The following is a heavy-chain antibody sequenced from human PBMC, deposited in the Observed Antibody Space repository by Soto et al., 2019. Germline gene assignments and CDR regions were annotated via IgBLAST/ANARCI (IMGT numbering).Heavy chain of an antibody. J-gene: IGHJ3*02. Sequence: PSETLSLTCTVSGGSISGYYWSWILQPPGKRLEYIGYIYYRGSTNYNPSLKSRVTISVDTSKNQFSLKLSSVTAADTAVYYCARAPPLRFLEWPIAADAFDIWGQGIMVTVSS. D-gene: IGHD3-3*01. CDR1: GGSISGYY. CDR2: IYYRGST. V-gene: IGHV4-59*12. CDR3: ARAPPLRFLEWPIAADAFDI.